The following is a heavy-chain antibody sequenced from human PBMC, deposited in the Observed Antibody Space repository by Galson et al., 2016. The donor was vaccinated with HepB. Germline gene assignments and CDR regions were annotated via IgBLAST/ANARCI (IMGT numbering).Heavy chain of an antibody. CDR1: GFTFSSYG. D-gene: IGHD6-13*01. J-gene: IGHJ4*02. V-gene: IGHV3-30*18. CDR3: AKEGIAAAGPFDY. Sequence: SLRLSCAASGFTFSSYGMPWVRQAPGKGLEWVAVISYDGSNKYYADSVKGRFTISRDNSKNTLYLQMNSLRAEDTAVYYCAKEGIAAAGPFDYWGQGTLVTVSS. CDR2: ISYDGSNK.